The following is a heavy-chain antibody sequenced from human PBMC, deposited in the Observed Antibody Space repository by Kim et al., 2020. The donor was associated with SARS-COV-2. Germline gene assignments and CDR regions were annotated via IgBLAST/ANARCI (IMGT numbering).Heavy chain of an antibody. CDR2: INTNTGNP. CDR1: GYTFTSYA. CDR3: ARRAPNLTGYSLPRFPYYYYGMDV. D-gene: IGHD3-9*01. J-gene: IGHJ6*02. Sequence: ASVKVSCKASGYTFTSYAMNWVRQAPGQGLEWMGWINTNTGNPTYAQGFTGRFVFSLDTSVSTAYLQISSLKAEDTAVYYCARRAPNLTGYSLPRFPYYYYGMDVWGQGTTVTVSS. V-gene: IGHV7-4-1*02.